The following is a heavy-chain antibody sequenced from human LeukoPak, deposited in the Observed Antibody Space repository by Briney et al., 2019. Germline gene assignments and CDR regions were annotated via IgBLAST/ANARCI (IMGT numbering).Heavy chain of an antibody. CDR1: GFTFSSYS. D-gene: IGHD6-19*01. J-gene: IGHJ3*02. Sequence: GGSLRLSCAASGFTFSSYSMNWVRQPPGKGLEWVSSISSSSSYIYYADSVKGRFTISRDNAKNSLYLQMNSLRAEDTAVYYCARNGAGPDAFDIWGQGTMVTVSS. V-gene: IGHV3-21*01. CDR3: ARNGAGPDAFDI. CDR2: ISSSSSYI.